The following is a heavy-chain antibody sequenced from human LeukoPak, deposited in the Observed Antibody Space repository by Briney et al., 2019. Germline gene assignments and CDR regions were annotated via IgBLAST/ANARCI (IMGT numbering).Heavy chain of an antibody. D-gene: IGHD6-19*01. J-gene: IGHJ4*02. Sequence: PSETLSPTCTVSGGSISSYYWSWIRQPPGKGLECIGYIYYSGSTNYNPSLKSRVTISLDTSKNQFSLKMSSVTAADTAVYYCARLSYVAGTTGNYYFDYWGQGTLVTVSS. V-gene: IGHV4-59*01. CDR2: IYYSGST. CDR1: GGSISSYY. CDR3: ARLSYVAGTTGNYYFDY.